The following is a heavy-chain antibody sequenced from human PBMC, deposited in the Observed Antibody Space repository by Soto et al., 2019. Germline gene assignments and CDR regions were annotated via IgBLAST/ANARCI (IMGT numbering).Heavy chain of an antibody. CDR3: ARGGLEPFDY. J-gene: IGHJ4*02. Sequence: GGSLRLSCAASGFTLGNYWMHWVRQAPGKGLVWVPRINDYGTTINYAESVEGRFIISRDDAKSEVYLQMNNLRAEDSAVYYCARGGLEPFDYWGQGALVTVSS. CDR2: INDYGTTI. CDR1: GFTLGNYW. D-gene: IGHD1-1*01. V-gene: IGHV3-74*01.